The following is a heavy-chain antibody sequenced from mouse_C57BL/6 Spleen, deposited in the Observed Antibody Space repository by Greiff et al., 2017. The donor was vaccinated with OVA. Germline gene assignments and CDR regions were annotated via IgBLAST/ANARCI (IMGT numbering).Heavy chain of an antibody. J-gene: IGHJ2*01. CDR1: GYTFTSYW. V-gene: IGHV1-50*01. CDR3: ARGYYYGSSDY. Sequence: QVQLQQPGAELVKPGASVKLSCKASGYTFTSYWMQWVKQRPGQGLEWIGEIDPSDSYTNYNQKFKGKATLTVDTSSSTAYMQLSSLTSEDSAVYYCARGYYYGSSDYWGQGTTLTVSS. D-gene: IGHD1-1*01. CDR2: IDPSDSYT.